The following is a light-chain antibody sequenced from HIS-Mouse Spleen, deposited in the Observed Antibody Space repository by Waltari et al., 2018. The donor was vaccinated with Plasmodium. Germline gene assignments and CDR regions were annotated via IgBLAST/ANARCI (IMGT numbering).Light chain of an antibody. V-gene: IGKV1D-8*02. CDR3: QQYNNWPPYT. CDR2: AAS. CDR1: QRISSY. J-gene: IGKJ2*01. Sequence: AIWMTQSPSLLSASTGDRVTISCRMSQRISSYLAWYQQKPGKAPELLIYAASTLQSGVPSRFSGSGSGTDFTLTISCLQSEDFAVYYCQQYNNWPPYTFGQGTKLESK.